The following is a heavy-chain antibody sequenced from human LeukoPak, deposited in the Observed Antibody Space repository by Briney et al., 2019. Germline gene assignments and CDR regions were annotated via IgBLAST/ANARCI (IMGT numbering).Heavy chain of an antibody. Sequence: ASVKVSCKASGYTFTGYYMHWVRQAPGQALEWMGRINPNSGGTNYAQKFQGRVTMTRDTSISTAYMELSRLRSDDTAVYYCARPRYDSSGYRRYYFDYWGQGTLVTVSS. CDR1: GYTFTGYY. V-gene: IGHV1-2*06. J-gene: IGHJ4*02. CDR3: ARPRYDSSGYRRYYFDY. CDR2: INPNSGGT. D-gene: IGHD3-22*01.